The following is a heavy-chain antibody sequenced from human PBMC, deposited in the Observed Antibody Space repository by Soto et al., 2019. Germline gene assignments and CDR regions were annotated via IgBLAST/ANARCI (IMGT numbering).Heavy chain of an antibody. CDR3: AIVVAPYYMDV. D-gene: IGHD2-2*01. J-gene: IGHJ6*03. CDR1: GGSISSGGYY. V-gene: IGHV4-31*03. Sequence: SETLSLTCTVSGGSISSGGYYWSWIRQHPGKGLEWIGYIYYSGSTYYNPSLKSRVTISVDTSKNQFSLKLSSVTAADTAVYYCAIVVAPYYMDVWGKGTTVTVSS. CDR2: IYYSGST.